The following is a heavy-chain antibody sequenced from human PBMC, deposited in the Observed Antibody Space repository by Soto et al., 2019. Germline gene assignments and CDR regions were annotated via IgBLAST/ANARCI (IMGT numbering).Heavy chain of an antibody. CDR1: GFTFSDYA. J-gene: IGHJ3*02. CDR3: AKRRGGSYYDAFHM. Sequence: GGSLRLSCAASGFTFSDYAMSWVRQAPGKGLEWVSAISTSGGSTYYADSVKGRFTISRDNSKNTLSLHMNSLRAEDTAVYYCAKRRGGSYYDAFHMWGQGTMVT. CDR2: ISTSGGST. V-gene: IGHV3-23*01. D-gene: IGHD1-26*01.